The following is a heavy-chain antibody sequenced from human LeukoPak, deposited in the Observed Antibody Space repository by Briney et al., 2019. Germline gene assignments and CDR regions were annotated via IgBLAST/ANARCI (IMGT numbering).Heavy chain of an antibody. V-gene: IGHV3-30*18. D-gene: IGHD1-26*01. J-gene: IGHJ4*02. Sequence: GGSLRLSCAASGFTFSSYGMHWVRRAPGKGLEWVAGISYDGSNKYYADSVKGRFTISRDNSKNTLYLQMNSLRAEDTVVYYCAKDKSFGGALDYWGQGTLVTVSS. CDR2: ISYDGSNK. CDR1: GFTFSSYG. CDR3: AKDKSFGGALDY.